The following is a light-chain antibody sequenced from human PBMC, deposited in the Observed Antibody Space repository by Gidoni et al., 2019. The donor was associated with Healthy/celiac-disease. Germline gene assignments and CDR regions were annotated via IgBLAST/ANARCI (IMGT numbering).Light chain of an antibody. CDR1: SSNIGNKA. V-gene: IGLV1-36*01. Sequence: QSVRTQPPSVSEAPRQRVTISCSGSSSNIGNKAVNWYQQLPGKAPKLLIYYDDLLPSGVSDRFSGSKSGPSASLAISGLQSEDEADYYCAAWDDSLNAVVFGGGTKLTVL. CDR3: AAWDDSLNAVV. CDR2: YDD. J-gene: IGLJ2*01.